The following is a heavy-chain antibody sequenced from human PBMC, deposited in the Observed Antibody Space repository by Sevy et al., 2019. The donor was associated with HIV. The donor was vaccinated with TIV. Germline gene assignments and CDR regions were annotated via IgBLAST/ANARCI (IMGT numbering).Heavy chain of an antibody. Sequence: ASVKVSCKASGYTFTSYGISWVRQAPGQGLEWMGGIIPIFGTANYAQKFQGRVTITADESTSTAYMELSSLRSEDTAVYYCASLVDIVVVPAARGTRRAFDIWGQGTMVTVSS. J-gene: IGHJ3*02. D-gene: IGHD2-2*01. V-gene: IGHV1-69*13. CDR3: ASLVDIVVVPAARGTRRAFDI. CDR2: IIPIFGTA. CDR1: GYTFTSYG.